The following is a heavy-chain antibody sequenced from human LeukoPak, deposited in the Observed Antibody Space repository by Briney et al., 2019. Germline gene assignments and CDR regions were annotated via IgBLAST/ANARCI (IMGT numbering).Heavy chain of an antibody. Sequence: GGSLRLSCAASGFTFSSYAMSWVRQAPGKGLEWVSTFSGSGGNTYYADSVKGRFTISRDNSKNTLYLQMNSLRAEDTAVYYCAKDLDGSGMYGGTDSWGQGTPVTVSS. CDR2: FSGSGGNT. CDR1: GFTFSSYA. J-gene: IGHJ4*02. CDR3: AKDLDGSGMYGGTDS. V-gene: IGHV3-23*01. D-gene: IGHD6-19*01.